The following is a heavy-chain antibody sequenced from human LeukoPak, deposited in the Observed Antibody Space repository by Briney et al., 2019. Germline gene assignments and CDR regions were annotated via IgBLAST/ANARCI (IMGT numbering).Heavy chain of an antibody. J-gene: IGHJ6*03. D-gene: IGHD3-9*01. CDR2: IIPIFGTA. CDR3: ASDILTGPYYYYYYMDV. V-gene: IGHV1-69*05. Sequence: SVKVSCEASGGTFSSYAISWVRQAPGQGLEWMGGIIPIFGTANHAQKFQGRVTITTDESTSTAYMELSSLRSEDTAVYYCASDILTGPYYYYYYMDVWGKGTTVTVSS. CDR1: GGTFSSYA.